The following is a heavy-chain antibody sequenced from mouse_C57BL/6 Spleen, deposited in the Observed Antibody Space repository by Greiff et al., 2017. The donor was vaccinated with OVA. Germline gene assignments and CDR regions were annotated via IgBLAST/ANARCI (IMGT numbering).Heavy chain of an antibody. V-gene: IGHV1-50*01. J-gene: IGHJ2*01. CDR3: AASYYEGSFDY. Sequence: QVQLQQPGAELVKPGASVKLSCKASGYTFTSYWMQWVKQRPGQGLEWIGEIDPSDSYTNYNQKFKGKATLTVDTSSSTAYMQLSSLTSEDSAVYYCAASYYEGSFDYWGQGTTLTVSS. CDR2: IDPSDSYT. D-gene: IGHD1-1*01. CDR1: GYTFTSYW.